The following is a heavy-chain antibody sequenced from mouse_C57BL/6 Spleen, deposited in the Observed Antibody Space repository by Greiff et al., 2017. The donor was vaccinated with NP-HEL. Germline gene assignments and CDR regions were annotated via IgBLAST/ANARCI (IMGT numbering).Heavy chain of an antibody. J-gene: IGHJ2*01. CDR3: TRDVYYSNYVFYYFDY. Sequence: EVKLVESGGGLVKPGGSLKLSCAASGFTFSSYAMSWVRQTPEKRLEWVATISDGGSYTYYPDNVKGRFTISRDNAKNNLYLQMSHLKAEDTAMYYCTRDVYYSNYVFYYFDYWGQGTTLTVSS. CDR2: ISDGGSYT. V-gene: IGHV5-4*01. CDR1: GFTFSSYA. D-gene: IGHD2-5*01.